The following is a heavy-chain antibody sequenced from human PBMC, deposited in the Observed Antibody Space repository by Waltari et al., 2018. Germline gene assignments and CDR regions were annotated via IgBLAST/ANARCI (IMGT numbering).Heavy chain of an antibody. V-gene: IGHV3-23*03. CDR3: AKDPSLRFLEWLPYDAFDI. D-gene: IGHD3-3*01. J-gene: IGHJ3*02. CDR2: IYSGGST. Sequence: EVQLLESGGGLVQPGGSLRLSCAASGFTFSRYALSWVLQAPGNGLEWVSVIYSGGSTYYADSVKGRFTISRDNSKNTLYLQMNSLRAEDTAVYYCAKDPSLRFLEWLPYDAFDIWGQGTMVTVSS. CDR1: GFTFSRYA.